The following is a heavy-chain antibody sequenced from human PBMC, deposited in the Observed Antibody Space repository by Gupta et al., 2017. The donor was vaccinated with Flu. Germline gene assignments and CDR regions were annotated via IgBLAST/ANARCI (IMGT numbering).Heavy chain of an antibody. J-gene: IGHJ4*02. Sequence: ELQLVESGGGLVQPGGSLRLSCAASGFTFSDHYMDWVRQPPGKGLEWVGRIRNKANSYSTEYAASVKGRFTISRDDSKNSLYLQMNSLKIEDTAVYYCARGGHAYNPDYWGQGTLVTVSS. V-gene: IGHV3-72*01. CDR2: IRNKANSYST. CDR1: GFTFSDHY. CDR3: ARGGHAYNPDY. D-gene: IGHD1-1*01.